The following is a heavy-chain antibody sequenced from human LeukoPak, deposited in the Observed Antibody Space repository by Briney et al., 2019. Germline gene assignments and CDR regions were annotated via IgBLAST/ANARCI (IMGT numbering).Heavy chain of an antibody. J-gene: IGHJ5*02. CDR1: GGTFSSYT. D-gene: IGHD4-11*01. Sequence: SVKVSCKASGGTFSSYTISWVRQAPGQGLEWMGRIIPILGIANYAQKFQGRVTITADKSTSTAYMELSSLGSEDTAVYYCARFTYSNYGDWFDPWGQGTLVTVSS. V-gene: IGHV1-69*02. CDR3: ARFTYSNYGDWFDP. CDR2: IIPILGIA.